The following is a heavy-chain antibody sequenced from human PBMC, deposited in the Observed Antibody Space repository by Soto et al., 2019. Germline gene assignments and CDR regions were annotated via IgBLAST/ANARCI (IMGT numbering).Heavy chain of an antibody. Sequence: PSDTLCLTCTFSVFSIIRIGYDLCFIRQPPWNGLEGIVSIYYIFSTYYNPSLKSRVTISLDTAKNQFSLKLSFVTSADTAVYFCASQSITMVRGVIVVWLDQWGQRTLLKVSS. D-gene: IGHD3-10*01. CDR3: ASQSITMVRGVIVVWLDQ. J-gene: IGHJ5*02. CDR1: VFSIIRIGYD. CDR2: IYYIFST. V-gene: IGHV4-39*01.